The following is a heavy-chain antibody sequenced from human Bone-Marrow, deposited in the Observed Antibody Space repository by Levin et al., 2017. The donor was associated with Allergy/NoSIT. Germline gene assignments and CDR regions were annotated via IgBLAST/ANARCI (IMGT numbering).Heavy chain of an antibody. CDR1: GFSVRDYY. D-gene: IGHD3-16*01. Sequence: PGGSLRLSCAASGFSVRDYYMAWIRQAPGKGLEWISYISNKRVFTNYADSVRGRFTISRGNANNSLLLQLDSLRVEDTAIYYCARDAGDGYLDHWGQGTLVAVSS. CDR2: ISNKRVFT. J-gene: IGHJ4*02. V-gene: IGHV3-11*05. CDR3: ARDAGDGYLDH.